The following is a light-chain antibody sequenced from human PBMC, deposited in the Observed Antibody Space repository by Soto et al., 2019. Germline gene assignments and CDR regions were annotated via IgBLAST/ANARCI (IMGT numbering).Light chain of an antibody. CDR3: AAWDDSLNGPL. V-gene: IGLV1-44*01. Sequence: QSVLTQPPSASGTPGQRVTISCSGSSSNIGSNTVNWYQQLPGTAHTLLIYSNNQRPSGVPDRFSGSKSGTSASLAVNGLRYEDEADYYCAAWDDSLNGPLFGGGTKLTVL. J-gene: IGLJ3*02. CDR1: SSNIGSNT. CDR2: SNN.